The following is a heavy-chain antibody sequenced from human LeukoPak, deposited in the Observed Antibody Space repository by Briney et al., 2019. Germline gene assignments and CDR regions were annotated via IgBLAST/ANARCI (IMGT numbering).Heavy chain of an antibody. CDR1: GYTFTGYY. CDR3: ARDRRGYCSGGSCYSSFTSNWFDP. V-gene: IGHV1-2*02. D-gene: IGHD2-15*01. Sequence: ASVKVSCKASGYTFTGYYTHWVRQAPGQGLEWMGWINPNSGGTNYAQKFQGRVTMTRDTSISTAYMGLSRLRSDDTAVYYCARDRRGYCSGGSCYSSFTSNWFDPWGQGTLVTVSS. J-gene: IGHJ5*02. CDR2: INPNSGGT.